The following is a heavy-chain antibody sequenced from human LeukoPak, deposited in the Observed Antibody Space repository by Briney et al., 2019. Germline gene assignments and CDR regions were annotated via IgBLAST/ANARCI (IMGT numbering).Heavy chain of an antibody. V-gene: IGHV4-61*02. Sequence: SQTLSLTCTVSGGSISRGDYQWTWIRQAAGKGLEWIGRIYDSGSSIYNPSLRGRVTISVDTSRNEFSLRLSSVTAADMAIYYCARSYYDSRNGYYKDVFDIWGQGTMVTVSS. CDR1: GGSISRGDYQ. J-gene: IGHJ3*02. CDR3: ARSYYDSRNGYYKDVFDI. CDR2: IYDSGSS. D-gene: IGHD3-3*01.